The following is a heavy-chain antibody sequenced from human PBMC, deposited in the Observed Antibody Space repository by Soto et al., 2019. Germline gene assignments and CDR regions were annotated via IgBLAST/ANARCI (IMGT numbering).Heavy chain of an antibody. Sequence: GGSLRLSCVASGFAFSNYSMNWVRQAPGKGLEWVSYIRSSGSPTYYAGSVKGRFTISRDNSKNTLYLQMNSLRAEDTAVYYCAKVPYSSSWSTGYYFDYWGQGTLVTVSS. CDR3: AKVPYSSSWSTGYYFDY. V-gene: IGHV3-48*01. CDR2: IRSSGSPT. J-gene: IGHJ4*02. D-gene: IGHD6-13*01. CDR1: GFAFSNYS.